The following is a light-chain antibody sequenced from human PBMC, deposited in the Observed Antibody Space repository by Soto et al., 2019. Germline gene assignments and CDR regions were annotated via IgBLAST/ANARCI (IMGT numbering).Light chain of an antibody. CDR3: QQYNNYSPAT. Sequence: QMTQSPSTLSASVGDRVTITCRASHSISTWLAWFQQKPGKAPRLLIYDASSLEDGVPSRFSGGGAGTEFTLTISSLQPDDFATYYCQQYNNYSPATFGQGTKVEVK. J-gene: IGKJ1*01. CDR1: HSISTW. V-gene: IGKV1-5*01. CDR2: DAS.